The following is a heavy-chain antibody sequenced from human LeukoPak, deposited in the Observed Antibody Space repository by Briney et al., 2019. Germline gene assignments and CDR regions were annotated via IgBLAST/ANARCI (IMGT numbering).Heavy chain of an antibody. D-gene: IGHD3-9*01. CDR3: TRDLMDYDVSTGLHHYYMDV. Sequence: GSLRLSCAGSGFTFSNYWMTWVRQAPGKGLEWVANIKEDGRDTHYVDSVKGRFTISRDNAKNTLYLQMNTLRVEDTAVYYCTRDLMDYDVSTGLHHYYMDVWGQGTTVTVS. J-gene: IGHJ6*02. CDR2: IKEDGRDT. V-gene: IGHV3-7*01. CDR1: GFTFSNYW.